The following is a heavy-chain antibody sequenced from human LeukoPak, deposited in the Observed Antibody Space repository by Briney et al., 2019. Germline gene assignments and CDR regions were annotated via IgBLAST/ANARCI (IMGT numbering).Heavy chain of an antibody. V-gene: IGHV1-69*05. CDR2: IIPIFGTA. CDR3: ASQRGYCTNGVCFGPFDP. Sequence: SVKVSCKVSGYTLTELSIHWVRQAPGQGLEWMGGIIPIFGTANYAQKFQGRVTITTDESTSTAYMKLSSLRSEDTAVYYCASQRGYCTNGVCFGPFDPWGQGTLVTVSS. CDR1: GYTLTELS. D-gene: IGHD2-8*01. J-gene: IGHJ5*02.